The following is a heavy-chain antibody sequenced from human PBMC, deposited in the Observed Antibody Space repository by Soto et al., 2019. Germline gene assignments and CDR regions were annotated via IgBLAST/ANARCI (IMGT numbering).Heavy chain of an antibody. CDR2: ISYDGSNK. D-gene: IGHD2-2*01. J-gene: IGHJ5*02. CDR3: AGGGYCTSTSCYLNWFDP. CDR1: GFTFSSYA. V-gene: IGHV3-30-3*01. Sequence: QVQLVESGGGVVQPGRSLRLSCAASGFTFSSYAMHWVRQAPGKGLEWVAVISYDGSNKYYADSVKGRFTISRDNPKNTXXPQMNSLRAEDTAVYYCAGGGYCTSTSCYLNWFDPWGQGTLVSVSS.